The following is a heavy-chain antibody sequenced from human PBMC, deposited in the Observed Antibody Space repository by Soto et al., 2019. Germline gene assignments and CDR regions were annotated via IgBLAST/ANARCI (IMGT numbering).Heavy chain of an antibody. V-gene: IGHV5-51*01. CDR3: ARVYCSGTTCYEFDY. J-gene: IGHJ4*02. Sequence: GESLKISCKGSGYRFTNYWIAWVRQMPGKGLEWMGIIYPGDSDTRYSPSFQGQVTISADKSINTAYLQWSGLKASDTAMYYCARVYCSGTTCYEFDYWGQGTQVPVSS. CDR2: IYPGDSDT. D-gene: IGHD2-2*01. CDR1: GYRFTNYW.